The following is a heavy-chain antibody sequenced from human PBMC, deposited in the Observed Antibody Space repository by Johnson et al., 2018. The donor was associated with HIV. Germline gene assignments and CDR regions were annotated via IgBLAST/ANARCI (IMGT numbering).Heavy chain of an antibody. J-gene: IGHJ3*02. CDR2: ISSDGSNK. CDR1: GFTFSSYA. Sequence: QVQLVESGGGLVKPGGSLRLSCAASGFTFSSYAMHWVRQAPGKGLEWVAVISSDGSNKYYAASVKGRFTISRDNAKNSLYLQMNSLSAEDTALYYCAREGEHWLDPPLAFDIWGQGTMVTVSS. CDR3: AREGEHWLDPPLAFDI. V-gene: IGHV3-30-3*01. D-gene: IGHD6-19*01.